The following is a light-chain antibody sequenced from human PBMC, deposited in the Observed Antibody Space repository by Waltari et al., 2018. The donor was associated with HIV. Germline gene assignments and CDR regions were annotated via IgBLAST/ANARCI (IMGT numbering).Light chain of an antibody. CDR3: MQALQTPYT. J-gene: IGKJ2*01. Sequence: DIVMTQSPLSLPVTPGEPASLSCSSNQSLLHSNGYNYLDWYLQKPGQSPQLLIYLGSNRASGVPDRFSGSGSGTDFTLKISRVEAEDVGVYYCMQALQTPYTFGQGTKLEIK. CDR2: LGS. CDR1: QSLLHSNGYNY. V-gene: IGKV2-28*01.